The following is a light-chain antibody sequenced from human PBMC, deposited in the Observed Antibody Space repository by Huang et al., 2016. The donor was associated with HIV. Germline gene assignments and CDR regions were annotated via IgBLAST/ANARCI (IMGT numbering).Light chain of an antibody. J-gene: IGKJ4*01. V-gene: IGKV1-39*01. Sequence: DIQMTQSPSSLSASVGHRVTITCRESQSISSYLNWYQQKPGQAPKLLIYAASSLQSGVPSRFSGSGSGTDFTLTISSLQPEDFATYYCQQSYSTPLTFGGGTKVEIK. CDR1: QSISSY. CDR2: AAS. CDR3: QQSYSTPLT.